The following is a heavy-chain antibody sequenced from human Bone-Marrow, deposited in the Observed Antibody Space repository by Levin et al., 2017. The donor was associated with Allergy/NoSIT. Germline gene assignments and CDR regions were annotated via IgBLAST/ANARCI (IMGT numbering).Heavy chain of an antibody. V-gene: IGHV3-49*03. D-gene: IGHD3-22*01. J-gene: IGHJ4*02. CDR2: IRRKRYGETT. CDR3: SRGAPYYYDSSGYLLRYFDY. CDR1: GFSFGDYG. Sequence: PGGSLRLSCITSGFSFGDYGMSWFRQAPGKGLDWVGFIRRKRYGETTEYAASVNGRFTISRDDSKSIAYLQMNSLKTEDTAMYYCSRGAPYYYDSSGYLLRYFDYWGQGTQVTVSS.